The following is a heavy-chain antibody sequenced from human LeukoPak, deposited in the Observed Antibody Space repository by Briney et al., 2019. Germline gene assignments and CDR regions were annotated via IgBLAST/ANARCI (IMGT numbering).Heavy chain of an antibody. V-gene: IGHV4-59*11. D-gene: IGHD4-23*01. Sequence: SGTLSLTCTVSGGSISSHYWNWIRQPPGKGLEWIGYIYYSGSTNYNPSLKSRVTISVDTSKNQFSLKLSSVTAADTAVYYCARETTVVTLGRSDVFDIWGQGTMVTVSS. J-gene: IGHJ3*02. CDR1: GGSISSHY. CDR2: IYYSGST. CDR3: ARETTVVTLGRSDVFDI.